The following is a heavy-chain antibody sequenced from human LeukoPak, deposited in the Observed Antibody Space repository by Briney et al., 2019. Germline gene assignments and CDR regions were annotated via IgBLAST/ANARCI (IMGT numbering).Heavy chain of an antibody. Sequence: ASVKVSCKASGGTFSSYAISWVRQAPGQGLEWMGGIIPIFSTANYAQKFQGRVTITTDESTSTAYMELSSLRSEDTAVYYCARVGPSLFFNGRYDKDYYMDVWGKGTTVTVSS. CDR3: ARVGPSLFFNGRYDKDYYMDV. V-gene: IGHV1-69*05. CDR1: GGTFSSYA. D-gene: IGHD3-22*01. J-gene: IGHJ6*03. CDR2: IIPIFSTA.